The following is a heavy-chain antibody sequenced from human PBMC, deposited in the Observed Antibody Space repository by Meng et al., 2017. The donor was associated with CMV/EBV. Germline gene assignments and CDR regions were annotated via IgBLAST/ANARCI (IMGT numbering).Heavy chain of an antibody. CDR1: GDSVSSNSAA. J-gene: IGHJ5*02. D-gene: IGHD6-13*01. V-gene: IGHV6-1*01. CDR3: ARDPHSSSWYGWFDP. Sequence: QVPPPRAGPGSVKPCQTPSLTCAISGDSVSSNSAAWNWIRQSPSRGLEWLGRTYYRSKWYNDYAVSVKSRITINPDTSKNQFSLQLNSVTPEDTAVYYCARDPHSSSWYGWFDPWGQGTLVTVSS. CDR2: TYYRSKWYN.